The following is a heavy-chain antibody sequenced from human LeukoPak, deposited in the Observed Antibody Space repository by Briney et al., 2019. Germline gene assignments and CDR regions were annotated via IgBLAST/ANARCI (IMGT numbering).Heavy chain of an antibody. CDR2: IWYDGSNK. V-gene: IGHV3-33*08. D-gene: IGHD1-26*01. J-gene: IGHJ4*02. CDR1: GFTFSNYA. CDR3: ARDRGSYWDGGNDY. Sequence: GRSLRLSCAASGFTFSNYALNWVRQAPGKGLEWVAVIWYDGSNKYYADSVKGRFTISRDNSKNTLYLQMNSLRAEDTAVYYCARDRGSYWDGGNDYWGQGTLVTVSS.